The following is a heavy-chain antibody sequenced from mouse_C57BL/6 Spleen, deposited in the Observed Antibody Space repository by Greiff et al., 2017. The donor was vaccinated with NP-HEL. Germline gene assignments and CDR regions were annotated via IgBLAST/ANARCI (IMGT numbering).Heavy chain of an antibody. CDR3: AKGRYSHAMDY. D-gene: IGHD2-12*01. Sequence: EVHLVESGGGLVKPGGSLKLSCAASGFTFSSYTMSWVRQTPEKRLEWVATISGGGGNTYYPDSVKGRFTISRDNAKNTLYLQMSSLSSEDTALYYCAKGRYSHAMDYWGQGTSVTVSS. CDR2: ISGGGGNT. CDR1: GFTFSSYT. J-gene: IGHJ4*01. V-gene: IGHV5-9*01.